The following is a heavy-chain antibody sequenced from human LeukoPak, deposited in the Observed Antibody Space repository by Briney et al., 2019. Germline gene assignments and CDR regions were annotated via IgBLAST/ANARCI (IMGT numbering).Heavy chain of an antibody. CDR2: INPNSGGT. V-gene: IGHV1-2*02. J-gene: IGHJ4*02. D-gene: IGHD2-15*01. Sequence: ASVKVSCKASGYTFTGYYMHGVRQAPGQGLEWMGWINPNSGGTNYAQKFQGRVTMTRDTSISTAYMELSRLRSDDTAVYYCARDSCGSCYSWFYWGQGTLVTVSS. CDR1: GYTFTGYY. CDR3: ARDSCGSCYSWFY.